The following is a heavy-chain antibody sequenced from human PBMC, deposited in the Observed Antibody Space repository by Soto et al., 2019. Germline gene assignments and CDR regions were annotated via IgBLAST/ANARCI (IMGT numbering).Heavy chain of an antibody. V-gene: IGHV4-34*01. CDR1: GGSFSGYY. CDR3: ARALLASGSYSTYYYYYGMDV. CDR2: INHSGST. D-gene: IGHD3-10*01. J-gene: IGHJ6*02. Sequence: SETLSLTCAVYGGSFSGYYWSWIRQPPGKGLEWIGEINHSGSTNYNPSLKSRVTISVDTSKNQFSLKLSSVTAADTAVYYCARALLASGSYSTYYYYYGMDVWGQGTTVTVSS.